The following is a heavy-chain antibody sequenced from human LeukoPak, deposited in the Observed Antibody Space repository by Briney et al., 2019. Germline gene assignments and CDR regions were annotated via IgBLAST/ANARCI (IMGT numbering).Heavy chain of an antibody. D-gene: IGHD3-3*01. CDR3: AGGGRYYTMDY. Sequence: SETLSLTCTVSGGSISSGSHYWSWIRQPAGKGLEWIGRIYTSGSTNYNPSLKSRVTISVDTSKNQFSLKLSSVTAADTAVYYCAGGGRYYTMDYWGQGTLVTVSS. CDR1: GGSISSGSHY. V-gene: IGHV4-61*02. J-gene: IGHJ4*02. CDR2: IYTSGST.